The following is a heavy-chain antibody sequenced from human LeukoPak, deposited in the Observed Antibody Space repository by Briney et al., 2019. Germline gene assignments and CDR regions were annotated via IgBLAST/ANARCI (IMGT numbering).Heavy chain of an antibody. D-gene: IGHD3-9*01. CDR1: GFTFSSYA. Sequence: PGGSLRLSCAASGFTFSSYAMSWVRQAPGKGLEWVSAISGSGGSTYYADSVKGRFTISRDNSKNTLYLQMNSLRAEDTAVYYCASDTTYCDILTGYYLDYWGQGTLVTVSS. V-gene: IGHV3-23*01. CDR2: ISGSGGST. CDR3: ASDTTYCDILTGYYLDY. J-gene: IGHJ4*02.